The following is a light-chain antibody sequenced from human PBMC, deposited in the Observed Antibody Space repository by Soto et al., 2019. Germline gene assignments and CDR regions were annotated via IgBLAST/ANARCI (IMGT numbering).Light chain of an antibody. CDR3: PPCDDSLKGWV. J-gene: IGLJ3*02. V-gene: IGLV1-44*01. CDR2: NDD. CDR1: ISNIGKDT. Sequence: QSVLTQPPSVSGTPGLRVNIACSGGISNIGKDTVNWYQQLPATAPKLLMFNDDKRPSGVPDRFSGSRSGTSASLATSGLQTDAEAVYFCPPCDDSLKGWVFGGGTKVTVL.